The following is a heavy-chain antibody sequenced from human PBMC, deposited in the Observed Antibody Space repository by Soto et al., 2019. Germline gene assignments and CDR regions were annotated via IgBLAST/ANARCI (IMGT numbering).Heavy chain of an antibody. J-gene: IGHJ4*02. D-gene: IGHD1-26*01. CDR2: IYYSGTT. V-gene: IGHV4-28*01. CDR3: ARREIQGPIDY. Sequence: SETLSLTCAVSGSSISSSNWWGWIRQPPGKGLEWIGYIYYSGTTYYNPSLKSRVTMSVDTSKNQFSLKLTSVTAVDTAVYYCARREIQGPIDYWGQRTLVTVS. CDR1: GSSISSSNW.